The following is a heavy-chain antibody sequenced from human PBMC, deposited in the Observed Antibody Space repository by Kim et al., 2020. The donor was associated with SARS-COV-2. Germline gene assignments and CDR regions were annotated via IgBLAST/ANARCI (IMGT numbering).Heavy chain of an antibody. Sequence: SETLSLTCAVYGGSFSGYYWSWIRQPPGKGLEWIGEINHSGSTNYNPSLKSRATISVDTSKNQFSLKLSSVTAADTAVYYCARARGYSYGYNDYWGQGTL. V-gene: IGHV4-34*01. D-gene: IGHD5-18*01. CDR2: INHSGST. J-gene: IGHJ4*02. CDR3: ARARGYSYGYNDY. CDR1: GGSFSGYY.